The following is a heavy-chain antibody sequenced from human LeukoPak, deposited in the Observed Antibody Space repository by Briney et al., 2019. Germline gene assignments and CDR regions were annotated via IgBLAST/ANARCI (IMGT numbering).Heavy chain of an antibody. CDR2: IWYDGSNK. V-gene: IGHV3-33*08. Sequence: GRSLRLSCAASGFTFSSYGMHWVRQAPGKGLEWVAIIWYDGSNKYYADSVKGRFTISRDNSKNTLYLQMNSLRAEDTAAYYCARASGYCSGGSCYTTLDYWGQGTLVTVSS. CDR1: GFTFSSYG. CDR3: ARASGYCSGGSCYTTLDY. J-gene: IGHJ4*02. D-gene: IGHD2-15*01.